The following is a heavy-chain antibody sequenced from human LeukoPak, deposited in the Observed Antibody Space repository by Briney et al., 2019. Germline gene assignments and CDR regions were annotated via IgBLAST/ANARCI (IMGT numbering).Heavy chain of an antibody. J-gene: IGHJ4*02. V-gene: IGHV4-38-2*02. CDR2: IYHSGST. CDR1: GYSISSGYY. CDR3: ARGILTGYYREYYFDY. Sequence: PSETLSLTCTVSGYSISSGYYWGWIRQPPGKGLEWIGSIYHSGSTYYNPSLKSRVTISVDTSKNQFSLKLSSVTAADTAVYYCARGILTGYYREYYFDYWGQGTLVTVSS. D-gene: IGHD3-9*01.